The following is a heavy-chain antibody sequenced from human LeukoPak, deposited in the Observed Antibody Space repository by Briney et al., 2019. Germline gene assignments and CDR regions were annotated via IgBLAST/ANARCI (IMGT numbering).Heavy chain of an antibody. J-gene: IGHJ4*02. D-gene: IGHD3-22*01. CDR2: INAGNGNT. Sequence: ASVKVSCKASGYTFTSYAMHWVRQAPGQRLEWMGWINAGNGNTKYSQMFQGRVTITADESTSTAYMELSSLRSEDTAVYYCARGGYYYDSSGYSHLPDYWGQGTLVTASA. V-gene: IGHV1-3*01. CDR3: ARGGYYYDSSGYSHLPDY. CDR1: GYTFTSYA.